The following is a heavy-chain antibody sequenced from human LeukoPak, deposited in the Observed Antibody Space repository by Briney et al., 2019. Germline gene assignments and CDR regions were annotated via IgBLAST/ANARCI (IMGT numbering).Heavy chain of an antibody. V-gene: IGHV1-69*13. J-gene: IGHJ4*02. CDR3: ARGGSLAVAPHQYYFDY. D-gene: IGHD6-19*01. CDR1: GGTFSSYA. Sequence: SVKVSCKASGGTFSSYAISWVRQAPGQGLEWMGGIIPIFGTANYAQKFQGRVTITADESTSTAYMELSSLRSEDTAVYYCARGGSLAVAPHQYYFDYWGQGTLVTVSS. CDR2: IIPIFGTA.